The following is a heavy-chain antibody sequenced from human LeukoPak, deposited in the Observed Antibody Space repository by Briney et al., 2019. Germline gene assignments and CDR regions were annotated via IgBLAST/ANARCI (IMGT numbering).Heavy chain of an antibody. J-gene: IGHJ4*02. D-gene: IGHD2-2*01. Sequence: SVKVSCKASGGTFSSYAISWVRQAPGQGLEWMGGIIPIFGTANYAQKLQGRVTITADESTSTAYMELSSLRSEDTAVYYCARVRYCSSTSCYPGRPSFDYWGQGTLVTVSS. CDR3: ARVRYCSSTSCYPGRPSFDY. V-gene: IGHV1-69*13. CDR2: IIPIFGTA. CDR1: GGTFSSYA.